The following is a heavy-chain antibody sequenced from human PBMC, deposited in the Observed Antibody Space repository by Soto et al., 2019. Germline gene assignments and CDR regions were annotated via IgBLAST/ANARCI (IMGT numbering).Heavy chain of an antibody. CDR3: AHKTLLLNFDY. V-gene: IGHV2-5*02. Sequence: SGPTLVNPTQTLTLTCTFSGFALTYIGEGVGWIRQPPGKALEWLALIYWDDDKRYSPSLKSRLTITKDTSKNQVVLTVTNMDPVDTATYYCAHKTLLLNFDYWGQGTLVTVSS. CDR2: IYWDDDK. J-gene: IGHJ4*02. CDR1: GFALTYIGEG. D-gene: IGHD2-15*01.